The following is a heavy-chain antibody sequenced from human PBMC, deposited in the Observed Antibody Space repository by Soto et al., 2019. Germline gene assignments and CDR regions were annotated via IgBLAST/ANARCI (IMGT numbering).Heavy chain of an antibody. CDR2: ISGSGGST. D-gene: IGHD6-13*01. Sequence: PGGSLRLSCAASGFTFSSYAMSWVRQAPGKGLEWVSAISGSGGSTYYADSVKGRFTISRDNSKNTLYLQMNSLRAEDTAVYYCAKVVGSPYGSSWRLNHFDYWGQGTLVTVSS. CDR1: GFTFSSYA. CDR3: AKVVGSPYGSSWRLNHFDY. V-gene: IGHV3-23*01. J-gene: IGHJ4*02.